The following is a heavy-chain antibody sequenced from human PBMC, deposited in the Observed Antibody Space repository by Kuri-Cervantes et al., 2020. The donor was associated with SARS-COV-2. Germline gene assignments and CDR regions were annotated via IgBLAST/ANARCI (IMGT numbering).Heavy chain of an antibody. CDR1: GFTFDDYG. Sequence: GGSLRLSCAASGFTFDDYGMSWVRQAPGKGLEWVSGINWNGGSTGYADSVKGRFTISRDNAKNSLYLQMNSLRAEDTAVYYCARLPPYCSSTSCYTGTFDAFDIWGQGTMVTVSS. J-gene: IGHJ3*02. V-gene: IGHV3-20*04. CDR3: ARLPPYCSSTSCYTGTFDAFDI. CDR2: INWNGGST. D-gene: IGHD2-2*02.